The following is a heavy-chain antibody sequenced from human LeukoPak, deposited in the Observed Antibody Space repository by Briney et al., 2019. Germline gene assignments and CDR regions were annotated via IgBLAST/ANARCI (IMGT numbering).Heavy chain of an antibody. J-gene: IGHJ3*02. CDR3: ARGRDHAFDI. CDR1: GLAFSSSA. CDR2: SSASSSDV. V-gene: IGHV3-48*01. Sequence: PGGSLRLSCAASGLAFSSSAMNWVRQTPGKGLEWPSYSSASSSDVYYADSVKGRFTISRDNAKSSLYLQMNSLTAEDTAIYFCARGRDHAFDIWGQGTRVTVSS.